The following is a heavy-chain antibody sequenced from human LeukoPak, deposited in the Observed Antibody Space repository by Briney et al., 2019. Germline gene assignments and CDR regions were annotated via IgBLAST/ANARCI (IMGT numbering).Heavy chain of an antibody. J-gene: IGHJ4*02. CDR2: IYYSGST. CDR1: GGSISSSSYY. Sequence: SETLSLTXTVSGGSISSSSYYWGWIRQPPGKGLEWIGSIYYSGSTYYNPSLKSRVTISVDTSKNQFSLKLSSVTAADTAVYYCASQGNVEMATISGGGLPFLDYWGQGILVTVSS. V-gene: IGHV4-39*01. D-gene: IGHD5-24*01. CDR3: ASQGNVEMATISGGGLPFLDY.